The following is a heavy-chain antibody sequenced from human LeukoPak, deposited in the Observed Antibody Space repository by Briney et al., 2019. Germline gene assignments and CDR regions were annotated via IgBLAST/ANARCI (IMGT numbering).Heavy chain of an antibody. CDR1: GGTFSSYA. D-gene: IGHD6-19*01. J-gene: IGHJ4*02. CDR3: ARGPFQQWLVHY. V-gene: IGHV1-69*05. CDR2: IIPIFGTA. Sequence: ASVKVSCKASGGTFSSYAISWVRQAPGQGLEWMGRIIPIFGTANYAQKFQGRVTITTDESTSTAYMELSSLRSEDTAVYYCARGPFQQWLVHYWGQGTLVTVSS.